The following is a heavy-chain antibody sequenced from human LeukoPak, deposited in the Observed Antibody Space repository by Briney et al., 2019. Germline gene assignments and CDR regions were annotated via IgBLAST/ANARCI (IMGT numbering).Heavy chain of an antibody. Sequence: ASVKVSCKASGYTFTGYYMHWVRQAPGQGLEWMGRINPNSGGTNYAQKFQGRVTMTRDTSISTAYMELSRLRSDDTAVYYCARGCSGGSCQGRFDPWGQGTLDTVSS. CDR1: GYTFTGYY. V-gene: IGHV1-2*06. CDR3: ARGCSGGSCQGRFDP. J-gene: IGHJ5*02. CDR2: INPNSGGT. D-gene: IGHD2-15*01.